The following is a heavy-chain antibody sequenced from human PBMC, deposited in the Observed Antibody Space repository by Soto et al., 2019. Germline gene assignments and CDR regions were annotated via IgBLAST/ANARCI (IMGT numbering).Heavy chain of an antibody. J-gene: IGHJ6*02. Sequence: EVQLLESGGALVQPGGSLRLSCAASGFTFSSYARDWVRQAPGKGLEWVSAISGTGGTTYYADSMKGRFTISRDNSKNTLYLQMNTLRAEDTAVYFCAKGGYYYDTAGMDVWGQGTTVTVSS. V-gene: IGHV3-23*01. D-gene: IGHD3-22*01. CDR1: GFTFSSYA. CDR2: ISGTGGTT. CDR3: AKGGYYYDTAGMDV.